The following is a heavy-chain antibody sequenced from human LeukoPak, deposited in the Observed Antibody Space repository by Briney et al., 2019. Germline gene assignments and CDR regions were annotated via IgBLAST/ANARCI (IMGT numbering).Heavy chain of an antibody. Sequence: GGSLRLSCAASGFTFSSYGMSWVRQAPGKGLEWVSAISGSGGSTYYADSVKGRFTISRDNSKNTLYLQMNSLRAEDTAVYYCAKAHHSYCSSTSCYTFDYWGQGTLVTVSS. J-gene: IGHJ4*02. CDR1: GFTFSSYG. V-gene: IGHV3-23*01. CDR2: ISGSGGST. CDR3: AKAHHSYCSSTSCYTFDY. D-gene: IGHD2-2*02.